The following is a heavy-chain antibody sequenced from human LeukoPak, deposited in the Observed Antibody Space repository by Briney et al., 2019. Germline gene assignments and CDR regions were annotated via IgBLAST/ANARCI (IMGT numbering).Heavy chain of an antibody. D-gene: IGHD1-26*01. Sequence: ASVKVSCKASENTFTNYYMHWVRQAPGQGLEWLGLINPNGGRTAYAQNFQGRVTMTRDTSKNQFSLKLSSVTAADTAVYYCAREFAWEPLFNWGQGTLVTVSS. J-gene: IGHJ4*02. CDR1: ENTFTNYY. CDR3: AREFAWEPLFN. V-gene: IGHV1-46*01. CDR2: INPNGGRT.